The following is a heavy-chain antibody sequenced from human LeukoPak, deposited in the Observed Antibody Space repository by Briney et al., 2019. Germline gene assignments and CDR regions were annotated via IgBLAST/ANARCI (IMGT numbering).Heavy chain of an antibody. D-gene: IGHD3-10*01. CDR1: GFTVSSNY. CDR2: IYSGGST. Sequence: PGGSLRLSCAASGFTVSSNYMSWVRQAPGKGLEWVSVIYSGGSTYYADSVKGRFTISRDNAKNSLYLQMNSLRAEDTAVYYCASSGGGQKGAFDIWGQGTMVTVSS. CDR3: ASSGGGQKGAFDI. J-gene: IGHJ3*02. V-gene: IGHV3-53*01.